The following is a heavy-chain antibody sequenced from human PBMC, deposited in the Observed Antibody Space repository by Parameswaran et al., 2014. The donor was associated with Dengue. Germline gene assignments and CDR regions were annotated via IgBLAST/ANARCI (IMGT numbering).Heavy chain of an antibody. V-gene: IGHV4-31*03. J-gene: IGHJ5*01. CDR3: ARASAYYNTLTDYYSGTFDS. D-gene: IGHD3-9*01. Sequence: SETLSLTCTVSGGSISSGDYYWSWIRQHPGKGLEWIGSINHSGTSYYNASLQSRLTTSVDTSKNQFSLKLSSVTAADTAVFYCARASAYYNTLTDYYSGTFDSWGQGILVTVSS. CDR1: GGSISSGDYY. CDR2: INHSGTS.